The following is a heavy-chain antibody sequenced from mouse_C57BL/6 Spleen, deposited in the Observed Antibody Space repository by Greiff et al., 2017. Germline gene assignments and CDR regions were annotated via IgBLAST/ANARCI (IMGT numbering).Heavy chain of an antibody. CDR3: AINNCHS. J-gene: IGHJ2*01. D-gene: IGHD4-1*02. Sequence: QVQLQQPGAELVKPGASVKMSCKASGYTFTSYWITWVKQRPGQGLEWIGDIYPGSGSTNYNEKLKSKATLTVDTSSSTAYMQLSSLTSDDSSVYYCAINNCHSRGPGTPLTVSS. CDR2: IYPGSGST. V-gene: IGHV1-55*01. CDR1: GYTFTSYW.